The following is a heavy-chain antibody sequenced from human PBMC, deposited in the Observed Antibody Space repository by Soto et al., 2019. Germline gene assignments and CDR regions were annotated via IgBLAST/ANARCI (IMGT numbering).Heavy chain of an antibody. CDR1: GFSLSTSGVG. J-gene: IGHJ4*02. CDR3: AHRAGLQGNWNGGYFDF. V-gene: IGHV2-5*02. D-gene: IGHD1-1*01. CDR2: VYWDDDK. Sequence: SGPTLVNPTQTLTLTCTFSGFSLSTSGVGVGWIRQPPGKALERLALVYWDDDKRYSPSLKSRLTITKDTSKNQVVLTMTNMDPVDTAIYYCAHRAGLQGNWNGGYFDFWGQRAPVTVSS.